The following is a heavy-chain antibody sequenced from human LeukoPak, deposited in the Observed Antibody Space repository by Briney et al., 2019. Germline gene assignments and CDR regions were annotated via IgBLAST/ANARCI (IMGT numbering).Heavy chain of an antibody. J-gene: IGHJ4*02. CDR3: ARARASGRSGFDY. Sequence: GGSLRLSCAASGFTFKTYWMIWVRRPPGKGLEWVANINQDGSEKYYVDSVKGRFTVSRDNAKNSLYLQLNSLRAEDTAVYYCARARASGRSGFDYWGQGTLVTVSS. V-gene: IGHV3-7*01. CDR2: INQDGSEK. CDR1: GFTFKTYW. D-gene: IGHD2-15*01.